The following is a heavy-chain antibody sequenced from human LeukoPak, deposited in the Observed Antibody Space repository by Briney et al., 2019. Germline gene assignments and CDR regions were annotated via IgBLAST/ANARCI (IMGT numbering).Heavy chain of an antibody. CDR2: INTNGGNT. D-gene: IGHD2-2*01. V-gene: IGHV3-64*04. CDR3: AKDPQVGAAAYYFDS. J-gene: IGHJ4*02. CDR1: GFTFSNYA. Sequence: GGSLRLSCSASGFTFSNYAMYWVRQAPGKGLEYVSAINTNGGNTYYADSVKGRFTISRDNSKSTLYLQMNSLRAEDTAMYYCAKDPQVGAAAYYFDSWGQGTLVTVSS.